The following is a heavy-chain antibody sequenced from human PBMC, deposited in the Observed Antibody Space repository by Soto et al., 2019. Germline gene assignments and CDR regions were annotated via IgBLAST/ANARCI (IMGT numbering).Heavy chain of an antibody. V-gene: IGHV1-69*01. J-gene: IGHJ4*02. CDR3: ARGGRGYSSAPRYYFDY. CDR2: IIPIFATV. D-gene: IGHD5-18*01. CDR1: GGSFSSNP. Sequence: QVQLVQSWSEVKKTGSSVKVSCKAPGGSFSSNPISWVPQAPGQGLEWMAGIIPIFATVHYAQKFQGRVTITAEESTSTDYMELTSLRSEYTAVYFCARGGRGYSSAPRYYFDYWGQGTLVTVSS.